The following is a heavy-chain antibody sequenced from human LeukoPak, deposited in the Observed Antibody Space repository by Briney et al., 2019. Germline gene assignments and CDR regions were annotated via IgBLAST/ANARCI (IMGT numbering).Heavy chain of an antibody. CDR2: IYTGGST. CDR3: ARSTMIVMFDY. J-gene: IGHJ4*02. V-gene: IGHV4-61*02. Sequence: PSETLSLTCTVSGGSISSGSYYWSWIRQPAGKGLEWIGRIYTGGSTNYNPSLKSRVTISVDTSKNQFSLKLSSVTAADTAVYYCARSTMIVMFDYWGQGTLVTVSS. D-gene: IGHD3-22*01. CDR1: GGSISSGSYY.